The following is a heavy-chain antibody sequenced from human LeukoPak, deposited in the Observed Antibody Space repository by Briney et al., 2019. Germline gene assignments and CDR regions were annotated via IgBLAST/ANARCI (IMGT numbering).Heavy chain of an antibody. V-gene: IGHV3-48*03. D-gene: IGHD1-20*01. CDR1: GFTFSSYE. J-gene: IGHJ4*02. CDR2: ISSSGSTI. Sequence: GSLRLSCAASGFTFSSYEMNWVRQAPGKGLEWVSYISSSGSTIYYADSVKGRFTISRDNAKNSLYLQMNSLRAEDTAVYYCARDPPFIIGTTFFDYWGQGTLVTVSS. CDR3: ARDPPFIIGTTFFDY.